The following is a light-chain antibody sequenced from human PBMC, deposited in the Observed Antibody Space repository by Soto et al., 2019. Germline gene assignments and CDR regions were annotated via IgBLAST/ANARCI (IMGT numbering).Light chain of an antibody. CDR3: QQRSNWSLFT. Sequence: DIVLTQSPATLSLSPGERATLSCRASQSVSSYLASYQQKPGQAPRLLIYDASNRATGITARFSGSGAGTDFTLTISSLEPEDFAVYYCQQRSNWSLFTFGPGTKVDLK. J-gene: IGKJ3*01. CDR2: DAS. CDR1: QSVSSY. V-gene: IGKV3-11*01.